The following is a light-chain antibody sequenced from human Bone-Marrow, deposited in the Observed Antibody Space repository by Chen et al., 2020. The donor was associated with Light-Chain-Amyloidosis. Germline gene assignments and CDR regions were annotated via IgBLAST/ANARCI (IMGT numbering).Light chain of an antibody. CDR2: DVD. CDR3: SSYTTTSPPSYV. CDR1: SGGFGGYNF. V-gene: IGLV2-14*03. J-gene: IGLJ1*01. Sequence: QSALTQPASVSGSPGQSITISCTGTSGGFGGYNFVSWYQQHPAKAPKLIIYDVDNRPSGVSNRLSASKSGATASLPISGLQPEDEADYYCSSYTTTSPPSYVFGTGTKVTVL.